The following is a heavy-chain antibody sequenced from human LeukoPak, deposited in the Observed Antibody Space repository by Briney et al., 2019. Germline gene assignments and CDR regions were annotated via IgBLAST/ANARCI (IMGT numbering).Heavy chain of an antibody. Sequence: GGSLRLSCAASGLTFSNYWMSWVRQAPGKGPEWVANIKEDGSEKYYADSVKGRFTISRDNAKNSLYLQMNSLRAEDTAVYYCASESRSYDVLTGYYPTHYFDYWGQGTLVTVSS. V-gene: IGHV3-7*05. CDR1: GLTFSNYW. CDR2: IKEDGSEK. CDR3: ASESRSYDVLTGYYPTHYFDY. D-gene: IGHD3-9*01. J-gene: IGHJ4*02.